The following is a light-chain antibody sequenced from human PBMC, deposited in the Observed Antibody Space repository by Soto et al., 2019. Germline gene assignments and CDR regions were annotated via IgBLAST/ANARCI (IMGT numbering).Light chain of an antibody. Sequence: IQMTQSPRSLSAAVGDRVTITCQASHDICNSLHWYQDKPGQAPKLVIYDAYNLETGVPSTFSGGGYGTHFTFTISSLRPEDIGTYYCQKSDHLPLFGPGTKVDIK. CDR2: DAY. CDR3: QKSDHLPL. CDR1: HDICNS. J-gene: IGKJ3*01. V-gene: IGKV1-33*01.